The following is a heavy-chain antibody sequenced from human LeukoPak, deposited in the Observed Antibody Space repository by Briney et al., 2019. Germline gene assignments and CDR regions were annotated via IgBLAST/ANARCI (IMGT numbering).Heavy chain of an antibody. CDR3: AADYCDSSGYYP. D-gene: IGHD3-22*01. Sequence: ASVKVSCKASGYTFTSYDINWVRQATGQGLEWMGWMNPNSGNTGYAQKFQGRVTITRNTSISTAYMELSSLRSEDTAVYYCAADYCDSSGYYPWGQGTLVTISS. CDR2: MNPNSGNT. J-gene: IGHJ5*02. CDR1: GYTFTSYD. V-gene: IGHV1-8*03.